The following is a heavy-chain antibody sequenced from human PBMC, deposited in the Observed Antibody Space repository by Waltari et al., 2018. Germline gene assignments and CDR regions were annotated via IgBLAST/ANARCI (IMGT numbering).Heavy chain of an antibody. CDR3: AVSHDSSGYPTSLYFQH. CDR2: ISGSGGST. J-gene: IGHJ1*01. V-gene: IGHV3-23*01. CDR1: GFTFSSYA. Sequence: EVQLLESGGGLVQPGGSLRLSCAASGFTFSSYAMSWVRQAPGKGLEWVSAISGSGGSTYYADSVKGRFTISRDNSKNTLYLQMNSLRAEDTAVYYCAVSHDSSGYPTSLYFQHWGQGTLVTVSS. D-gene: IGHD3-22*01.